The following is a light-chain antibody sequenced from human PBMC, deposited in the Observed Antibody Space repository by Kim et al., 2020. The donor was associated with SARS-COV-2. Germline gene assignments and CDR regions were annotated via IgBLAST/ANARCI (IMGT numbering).Light chain of an antibody. CDR1: QSVSSN. CDR2: GAS. J-gene: IGKJ1*01. CDR3: QQYNSSPWT. V-gene: IGKV3-15*01. Sequence: EIVMTQSPATLSVSPGERATLSCRASQSVSSNLAWYQQKPGQAPRLLIYGASTRATGIPGRFSGSGSGTEFTLTISSLQSEDFAVYYCQQYNSSPWTFGQGTKVDI.